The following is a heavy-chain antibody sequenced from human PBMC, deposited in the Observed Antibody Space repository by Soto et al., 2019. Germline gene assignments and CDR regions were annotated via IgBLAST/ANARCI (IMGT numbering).Heavy chain of an antibody. CDR2: IISIFGTA. J-gene: IGHJ6*02. CDR1: GGTFSNYA. D-gene: IGHD6-6*01. Sequence: QVQLVQSGAEVKKPGSSVKVSCKASGGTFSNYAISGMRQAPGQRLEWMGGIISIFGTANYAQKFQGRVPIPADECTSTAYMELSCLRSEDTAVFYCVRVLYSIAVRLPYYYYGMDVWGQGTTVTVSS. V-gene: IGHV1-69*12. CDR3: VRVLYSIAVRLPYYYYGMDV.